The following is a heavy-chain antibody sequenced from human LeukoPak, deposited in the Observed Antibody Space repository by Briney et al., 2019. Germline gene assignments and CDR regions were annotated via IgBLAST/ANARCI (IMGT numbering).Heavy chain of an antibody. Sequence: KTGGSLRLSCAASGFNFRSYSMNWVRQAPGKGLEWVSSITISSRYIYHADSVKGRFTISRDNAKNSLYLQMNSLRAEDTAVYYCARDYGGNSDYWGQGTLVTVSS. CDR1: GFNFRSYS. J-gene: IGHJ4*02. CDR2: ITISSRYI. D-gene: IGHD4-23*01. V-gene: IGHV3-21*01. CDR3: ARDYGGNSDY.